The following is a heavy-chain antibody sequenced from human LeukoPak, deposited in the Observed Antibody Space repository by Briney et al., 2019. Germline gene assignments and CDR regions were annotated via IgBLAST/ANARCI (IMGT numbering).Heavy chain of an antibody. CDR2: IRQDGSDK. D-gene: IGHD3-3*01. J-gene: IGHJ4*02. V-gene: IGHV3-7*01. Sequence: GGSLRLSCAASGFTFSSYDMHWVRQAPGKGLEWVANIRQDGSDKQYVDSIKGRFTISRDNAKNILYLQMDSLRVEDTAVYYCARFSRVERSFWGQGILVTVSS. CDR1: GFTFSSYD. CDR3: ARFSRVERSF.